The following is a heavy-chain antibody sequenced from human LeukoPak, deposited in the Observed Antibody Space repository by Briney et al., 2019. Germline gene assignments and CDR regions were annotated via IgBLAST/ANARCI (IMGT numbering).Heavy chain of an antibody. CDR3: ARDQWSDYYDSSGYYGY. D-gene: IGHD3-22*01. CDR1: GFTVSSNY. J-gene: IGHJ4*02. CDR2: IYSGGST. V-gene: IGHV3-66*01. Sequence: GGSLRLSCAASGFTVSSNYMSWVRQAPGKGLEWVSVIYSGGSTYYADSVKGRFTISRDNSKNTLYLQTNSLRAEDTAVYYCARDQWSDYYDSSGYYGYWGQGTLVTVSS.